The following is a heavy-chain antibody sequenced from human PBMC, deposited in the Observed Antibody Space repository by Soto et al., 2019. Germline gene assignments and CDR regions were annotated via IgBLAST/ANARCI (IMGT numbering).Heavy chain of an antibody. CDR1: GFTFSDHY. D-gene: IGHD4-17*01. J-gene: IGHJ4*02. Sequence: PGGSLRLSCAASGFTFSDHYMDWVRQAPGKGLEWVGRTRNKANSYTTEYAASVKGRFTISRDDSKNSLYLQMNSLKTEDTAVYYCARTNGDYYFDYWGQGTLVTVSS. CDR2: TRNKANSYTT. V-gene: IGHV3-72*01. CDR3: ARTNGDYYFDY.